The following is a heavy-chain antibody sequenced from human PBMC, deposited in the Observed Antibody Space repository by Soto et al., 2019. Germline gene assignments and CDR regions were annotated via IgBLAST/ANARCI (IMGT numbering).Heavy chain of an antibody. CDR2: ISGSGSYV. V-gene: IGHV3-21*06. CDR1: GITFSSYT. J-gene: IGHJ4*02. Sequence: DVQVVESGGGLVKPGGSLRLSCAVSGITFSSYTMNWVRQAPGKGLEWVSSISGSGSYVYYADSVKGRFTISRDNAKTSLFLEMNSLRAEDTAVYYCARDRCPNGVCYSRHWGQGTLVSVSS. D-gene: IGHD2-8*01. CDR3: ARDRCPNGVCYSRH.